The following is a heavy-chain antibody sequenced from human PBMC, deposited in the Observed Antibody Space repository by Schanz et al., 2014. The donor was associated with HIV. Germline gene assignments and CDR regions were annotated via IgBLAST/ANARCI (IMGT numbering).Heavy chain of an antibody. D-gene: IGHD2-2*01. V-gene: IGHV3-21*01. Sequence: EVQLVESGGGLVKPGGSLRLSCAASGFTFSSYAMSWVRQAPGKGLEWVSSISSSSSFIYYADSVKGRFTIARDNTKNSLFLQMNSLRAEDTAVYFCARDVAGCSGTSCYSDAFDIWGQGTLVTVSS. CDR3: ARDVAGCSGTSCYSDAFDI. CDR2: ISSSSSFI. J-gene: IGHJ3*02. CDR1: GFTFSSYA.